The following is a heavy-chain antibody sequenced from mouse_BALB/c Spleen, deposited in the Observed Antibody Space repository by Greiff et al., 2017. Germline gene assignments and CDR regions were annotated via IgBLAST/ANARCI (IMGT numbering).Heavy chain of an antibody. Sequence: QVQLQQSGAELVRPGTSVKVSCKASGYAFTNYLIEWVKQRPGQGLEWIGVINPGSGGTNYNEKFKGKATLTADKSSSTAYMQLSSLTSDDSAVYFCARSITTAFDYWGQGTTLTVSS. CDR3: ARSITTAFDY. J-gene: IGHJ2*01. CDR1: GYAFTNYL. D-gene: IGHD1-2*01. V-gene: IGHV1-54*01. CDR2: INPGSGGT.